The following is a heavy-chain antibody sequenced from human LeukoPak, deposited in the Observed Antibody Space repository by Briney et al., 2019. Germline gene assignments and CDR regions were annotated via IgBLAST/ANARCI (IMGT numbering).Heavy chain of an antibody. V-gene: IGHV3-11*04. CDR1: GFTFNNYY. CDR3: ARRYDFWSGYYGWFDP. Sequence: PGGSLRLSCAASGFTFNNYYMSWIRRAPGKGLEWLSYISISGYSTYYADSVKGRFTISRDNAKNSLYLQMNNLRPEDTAFYYCARRYDFWSGYYGWFDPWGQGTLVTVSS. J-gene: IGHJ5*02. D-gene: IGHD3-3*01. CDR2: ISISGYST.